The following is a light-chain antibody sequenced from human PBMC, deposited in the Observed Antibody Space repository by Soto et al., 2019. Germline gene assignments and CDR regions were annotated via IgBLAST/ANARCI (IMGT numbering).Light chain of an antibody. V-gene: IGKV3-15*01. Sequence: ILMTQSPATLSVSPGERATLSCRASQSVSNNLAWYQQKPGQAPRLLIYDAPTRATGIPARFSGSGSGTEIDLTSSGLQSEDFAIYYCQQYNNWPPWTFGQGTKVDIK. CDR2: DAP. CDR1: QSVSNN. J-gene: IGKJ1*01. CDR3: QQYNNWPPWT.